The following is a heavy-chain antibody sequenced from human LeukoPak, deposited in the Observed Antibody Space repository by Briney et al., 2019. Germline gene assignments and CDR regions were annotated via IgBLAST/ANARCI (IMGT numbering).Heavy chain of an antibody. J-gene: IGHJ4*02. Sequence: PSGTLSLTCGVSGGSISTTNWWTWVRQPPGEGLEWIGEVHLSGRTHYNPSLESRVTMSVDMSENHISLRLHSVTAADTAGYYCAREGGPYRPLDYSGQGTLVSVSS. V-gene: IGHV4-4*02. CDR3: AREGGPYRPLDY. CDR1: GGSISTTNW. CDR2: VHLSGRT.